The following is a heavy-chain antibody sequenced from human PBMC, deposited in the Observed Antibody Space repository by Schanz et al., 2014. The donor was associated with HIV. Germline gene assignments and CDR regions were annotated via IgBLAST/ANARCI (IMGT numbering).Heavy chain of an antibody. V-gene: IGHV1-69*01. CDR2: IIPIFGTA. CDR1: GGTFRRYS. CDR3: ARAAFSSEYYYGMDV. J-gene: IGHJ6*02. D-gene: IGHD3-3*02. Sequence: QVQLVQSGAEVKKPGSSVKVSCKASGGTFRRYSIHWVRQGPGQGLEWMGGIIPIFGTANYAQKFQGRVTIIADDSPNTAYMELSSLRSADTAVYFCARAAFSSEYYYGMDVWGQGTTVTVSS.